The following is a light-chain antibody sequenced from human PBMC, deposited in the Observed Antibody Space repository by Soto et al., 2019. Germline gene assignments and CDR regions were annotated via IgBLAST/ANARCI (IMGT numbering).Light chain of an antibody. J-gene: IGKJ5*01. Sequence: EIVLTQAPGTLSLSPGERATLSCRASQSVSSTYLIWYQQKPGQAPRLLIYGASSRATGVPDRFSGGGSGTDFTLTISRLEPEDFALYYCQQRSNWPITFGQGTRLEI. CDR1: QSVSSTY. V-gene: IGKV3D-20*02. CDR3: QQRSNWPIT. CDR2: GAS.